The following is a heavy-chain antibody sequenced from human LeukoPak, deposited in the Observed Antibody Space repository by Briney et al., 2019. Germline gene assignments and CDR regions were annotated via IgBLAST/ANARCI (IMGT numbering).Heavy chain of an antibody. CDR1: GGSINSTNYY. CDR3: ARHDSSGNYRPLDH. CDR2: IYYSGST. D-gene: IGHD3-22*01. J-gene: IGHJ4*02. Sequence: KPSETLSLTCTVSGGSINSTNYYWGWIRQPPGKGLEWIGSIYYSGSTYYNPSLRSRVTISVDTSKNQFSLKLTSVTAADTAVYYCARHDSSGNYRPLDHWGQGTLVTASS. V-gene: IGHV4-39*01.